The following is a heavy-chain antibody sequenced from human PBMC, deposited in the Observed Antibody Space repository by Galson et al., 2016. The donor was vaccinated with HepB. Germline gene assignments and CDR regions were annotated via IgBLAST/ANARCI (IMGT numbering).Heavy chain of an antibody. V-gene: IGHV3-33*06. CDR3: AKSKGGVWSYYFDY. CDR1: AFTSSNYG. CDR2: IWTDGSNK. Sequence: LRLSCAASAFTSSNYGMHWVRQAPGKGLEWVAGIWTDGSNKYYGDSVKGRFTISRDNSKNTSYLQMNSLRAEDTAVYYCAKSKGGVWSYYFDYWGQGTLVTVSS. D-gene: IGHD6-19*01. J-gene: IGHJ4*02.